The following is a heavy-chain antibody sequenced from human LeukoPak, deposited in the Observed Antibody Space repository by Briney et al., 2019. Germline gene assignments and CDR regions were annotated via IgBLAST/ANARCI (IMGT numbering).Heavy chain of an antibody. Sequence: GGSLRLSCAASGFTFSSYSMNWVRQAPGKGLEWVSSISSSSCYIYYADSVKGRFTISRDNAKNSLYLQMNSLRAEDTAVYYCARFLTMVRGVIIYYGTDVWGQGTTVTVSS. CDR2: ISSSSCYI. J-gene: IGHJ6*02. CDR1: GFTFSSYS. D-gene: IGHD3-10*01. CDR3: ARFLTMVRGVIIYYGTDV. V-gene: IGHV3-21*01.